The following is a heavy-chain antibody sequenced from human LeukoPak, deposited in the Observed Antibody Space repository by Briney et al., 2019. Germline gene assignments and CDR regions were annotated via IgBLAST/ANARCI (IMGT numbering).Heavy chain of an antibody. Sequence: SETLSLTCSVSGGSISSCTYSWGWIRQPPGKGLEWIGSFSCSGSTYYNPSLKSRVTISVDTSKSQFSLYMDSVTAADTAVYYCASRHGGLWFGELGGEYFDYWGQGTLVTVSS. CDR1: GGSISSCTYS. V-gene: IGHV4-39*07. CDR2: FSCSGST. CDR3: ASRHGGLWFGELGGEYFDY. J-gene: IGHJ4*02. D-gene: IGHD3-10*01.